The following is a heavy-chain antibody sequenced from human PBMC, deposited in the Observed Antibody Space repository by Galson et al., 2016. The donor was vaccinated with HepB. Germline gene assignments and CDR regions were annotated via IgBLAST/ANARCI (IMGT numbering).Heavy chain of an antibody. CDR3: ARGGSGSHPNQHYFYYYALDV. J-gene: IGHJ6*04. CDR2: ISSSSSAI. CDR1: GSTFNSYS. V-gene: IGHV3-48*01. D-gene: IGHD3-10*01. Sequence: SLRLSCAASGSTFNSYSMNWVRQAPGKGLEWVSHISSSSSAIYYADSVKGRFTISRDNAKNSLYLQMNSLRAEDTAVYYCARGGSGSHPNQHYFYYYALDVWGIGATVTVSS.